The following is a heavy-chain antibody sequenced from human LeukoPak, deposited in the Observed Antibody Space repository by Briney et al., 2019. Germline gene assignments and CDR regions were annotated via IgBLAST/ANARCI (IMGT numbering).Heavy chain of an antibody. V-gene: IGHV4-59*01. CDR1: GGSISSYC. CDR2: IYYSGST. J-gene: IGHJ5*02. CDR3: ARALGYCSSTSCSGPFDP. Sequence: SETLSLTCTVSGGSISSYCWSWIRQPPGKGLEWIGYIYYSGSTNYNPSLKSRVTISVDTSKNQFSLKLSSVTAADTAVYYCARALGYCSSTSCSGPFDPWGQGTLVTVSS. D-gene: IGHD2-2*01.